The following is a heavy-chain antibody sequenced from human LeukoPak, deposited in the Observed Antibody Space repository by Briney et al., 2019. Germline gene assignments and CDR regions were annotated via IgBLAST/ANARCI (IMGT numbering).Heavy chain of an antibody. V-gene: IGHV3-7*03. D-gene: IGHD3-16*01. CDR3: ARENYFSFEY. CDR2: IRPDGSEK. J-gene: IGHJ4*02. CDR1: GFSFSIYW. Sequence: GGSLRLSCAASGFSFSIYWMTWVRQAPGKGLEWVANIRPDGSEKYYADSVRGRCTISRDNTRSTLDLQMNSLRPEDTAVYYCARENYFSFEYWGQGALVTVSS.